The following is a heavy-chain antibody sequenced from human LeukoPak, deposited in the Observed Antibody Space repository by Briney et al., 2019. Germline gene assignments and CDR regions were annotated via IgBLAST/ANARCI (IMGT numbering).Heavy chain of an antibody. D-gene: IGHD1-7*01. V-gene: IGHV3-23*01. Sequence: GGSLRPSCAASGFTFSNYAMNWVRQAPGKGLEWVSAISSGGGSTYYADSVKGRFTVSRDNSKNTLYLQMNSLRAEDTAVYYCARDKRGVGAGTTLPSEDPWGQGTLVTVSS. CDR3: ARDKRGVGAGTTLPSEDP. CDR1: GFTFSNYA. J-gene: IGHJ5*02. CDR2: ISSGGGST.